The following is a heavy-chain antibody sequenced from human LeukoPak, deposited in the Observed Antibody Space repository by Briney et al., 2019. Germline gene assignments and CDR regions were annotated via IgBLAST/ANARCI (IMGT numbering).Heavy chain of an antibody. D-gene: IGHD6-13*01. J-gene: IGHJ4*02. Sequence: GGSLRLSCAASGFTFSDYYMSWIRQAPGKGLEWVSAISGSGGSTYYADSVKGRFTISRDNSKNTLYLQMNSLRAEDTAVYYCAKSFRIAAAGTGGLDYWGQGTLVTVSS. CDR1: GFTFSDYY. CDR3: AKSFRIAAAGTGGLDY. V-gene: IGHV3-23*01. CDR2: ISGSGGST.